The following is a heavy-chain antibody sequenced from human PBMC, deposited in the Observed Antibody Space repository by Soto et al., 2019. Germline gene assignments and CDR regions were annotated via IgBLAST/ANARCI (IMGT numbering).Heavy chain of an antibody. CDR1: GFTFSTNW. Sequence: GGSLRLSCAASGFTFSTNWMHWVRQATGKGLVWVSRINSDGSTTSYADSVKGRFTIARDNAKNTLYLQMRSLRAEDTAVYYCAKGGTYDFPPYWGQGTLVTVSS. D-gene: IGHD3-3*01. CDR3: AKGGTYDFPPY. J-gene: IGHJ4*02. V-gene: IGHV3-74*01. CDR2: INSDGSTT.